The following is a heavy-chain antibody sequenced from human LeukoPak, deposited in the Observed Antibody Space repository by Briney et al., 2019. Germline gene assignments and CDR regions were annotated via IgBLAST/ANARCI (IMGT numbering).Heavy chain of an antibody. V-gene: IGHV3-23*01. CDR1: GFTFSSYS. J-gene: IGHJ4*02. CDR3: AKFRGVDYDFLPFDC. CDR2: ISSSSSSGNT. Sequence: GGSLRLSCAASGFTFSSYSMNWVRQAPGKGLEWVSGISSSSSSGNTYYADSVKGRFTISRDDSRSTLYLQMNTLRAEDTAVYYCAKFRGVDYDFLPFDCWGQGTLVTVSS. D-gene: IGHD3-3*01.